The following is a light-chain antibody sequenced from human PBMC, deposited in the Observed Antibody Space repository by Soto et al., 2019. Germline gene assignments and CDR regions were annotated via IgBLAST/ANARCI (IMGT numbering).Light chain of an antibody. CDR2: DVS. V-gene: IGLV2-14*03. Sequence: QSALTQPASVSGSPGQSITISCTGTSSDVGGYNYVSWYQQHPGKAPELMIYDVSYRPSGVSSRFSGSKSGNTASLTISGLQAEDEADYYCSSYTSSSTVIFGGGTKLTV. CDR1: SSDVGGYNY. J-gene: IGLJ2*01. CDR3: SSYTSSSTVI.